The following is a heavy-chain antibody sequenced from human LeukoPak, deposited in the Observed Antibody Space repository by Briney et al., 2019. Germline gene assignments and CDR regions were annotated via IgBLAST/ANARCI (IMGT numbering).Heavy chain of an antibody. CDR2: ISYDGSSK. CDR1: GFTFSNYN. J-gene: IGHJ6*02. V-gene: IGHV3-30*18. Sequence: LPGGSLRLSCAGSGFTFSNYNMNWVRQAPGKGLEWVAVISYDGSSKYYADSVKGRFTISRDNSKNTLSLQMNSLRAEDTAVYYCAKDRVTAMVTSYYGMDVWGQGTTVTVSS. CDR3: AKDRVTAMVTSYYGMDV. D-gene: IGHD5-18*01.